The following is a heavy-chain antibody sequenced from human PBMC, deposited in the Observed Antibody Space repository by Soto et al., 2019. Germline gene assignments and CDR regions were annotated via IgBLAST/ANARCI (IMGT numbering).Heavy chain of an antibody. J-gene: IGHJ5*02. D-gene: IGHD4-17*01. V-gene: IGHV3-74*01. CDR1: GFTFSSFW. Sequence: EVQLVESGGGLVQPGGSLRLSCAASGFTFSSFWMHWVRQAPGKGLEWVSRASPDGTSTSYADSVKGLFTITRDNAKNTLFMQMRSLRAEDTAVYYCPRHGYGDYFLYDPWGQGTLVTVCS. CDR3: PRHGYGDYFLYDP. CDR2: ASPDGTST.